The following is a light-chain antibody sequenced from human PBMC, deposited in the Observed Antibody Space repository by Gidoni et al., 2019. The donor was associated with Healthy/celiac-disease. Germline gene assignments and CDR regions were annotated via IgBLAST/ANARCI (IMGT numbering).Light chain of an antibody. Sequence: IYEVSNRPSGVSNRFSGSKSGNTASLTISGLQAEDEADYYCSSYTSSNWVFGGGTKLTVL. V-gene: IGLV2-14*01. CDR2: EVS. J-gene: IGLJ3*02. CDR3: SSYTSSNWV.